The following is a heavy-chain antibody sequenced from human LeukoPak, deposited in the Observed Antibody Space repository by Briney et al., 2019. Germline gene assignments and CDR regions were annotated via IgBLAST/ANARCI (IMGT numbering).Heavy chain of an antibody. V-gene: IGHV3-23*01. J-gene: IGHJ3*02. Sequence: QSGGSLRLSCAASGFTFGSYAMSWVRQAPGKRLEWVSAISSRGDSTYYADSVKGRFTISRDNSKNTLYLQMNSLRAEDTAVYYFAKQAAYSENYLNDAFDIWGQGTMVTVSS. CDR2: ISSRGDST. D-gene: IGHD1-26*01. CDR3: AKQAAYSENYLNDAFDI. CDR1: GFTFGSYA.